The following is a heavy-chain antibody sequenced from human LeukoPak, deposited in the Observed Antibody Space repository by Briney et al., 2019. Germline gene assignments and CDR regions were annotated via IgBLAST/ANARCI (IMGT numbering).Heavy chain of an antibody. CDR2: ISGSGGST. CDR3: AKEFLGIAAAGNWFDP. V-gene: IGHV3-23*01. CDR1: GFTFSSYA. J-gene: IGHJ5*02. Sequence: GGSLRLSCAASGFTFSSYAMSWVRQAPGKGLEWVSAISGSGGSTYYADSVKGRFTISRDNSKNTLYLQMNSLRAEDTAVYYCAKEFLGIAAAGNWFDPWGQGTLVTVSS. D-gene: IGHD6-13*01.